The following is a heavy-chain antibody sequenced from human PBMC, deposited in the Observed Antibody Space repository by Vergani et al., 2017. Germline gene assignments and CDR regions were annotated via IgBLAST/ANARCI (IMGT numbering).Heavy chain of an antibody. CDR2: IIPIFGTA. CDR1: GGTFSSYA. CDR3: ARAGVPAAALEGAVFDY. J-gene: IGHJ4*02. D-gene: IGHD2-2*01. V-gene: IGHV1-69*01. Sequence: VSCKASGGTFSSYAISWVRQAPGQGLEWMGGIIPIFGTANYAQKFQGRVTITADESTSTAYMELSSLRSEDTAVYYCARAGVPAAALEGAVFDYWGQGTLVTVSS.